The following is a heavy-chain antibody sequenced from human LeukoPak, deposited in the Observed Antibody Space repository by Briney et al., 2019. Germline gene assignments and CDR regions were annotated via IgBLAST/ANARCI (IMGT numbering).Heavy chain of an antibody. D-gene: IGHD5-18*01. Sequence: PGGPLRLSCAASGFTFSSYSMNWVRQAPGKGLEWVSYISSSSTIYYADSVKGRFTISRDNAKNSLYLQMNSLRAEDTAVYYCARDFYSYGYDYWGQGTLVTVSS. V-gene: IGHV3-48*01. CDR2: ISSSSTI. CDR3: ARDFYSYGYDY. CDR1: GFTFSSYS. J-gene: IGHJ4*02.